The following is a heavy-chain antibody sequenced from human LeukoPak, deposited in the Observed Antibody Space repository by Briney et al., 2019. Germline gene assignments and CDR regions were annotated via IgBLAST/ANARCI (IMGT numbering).Heavy chain of an antibody. Sequence: PGGSLRLPCAASGFTFSSYEMNWVRQAPGKGLEWVSCISSSPDDTYYADSVKGRFTISRDNAKNSLYLQMNSLRAEDTAVYYCASDSSSYAFDIWGQGTMVTVSS. CDR1: GFTFSSYE. V-gene: IGHV3-21*01. J-gene: IGHJ3*02. CDR3: ASDSSSYAFDI. D-gene: IGHD6-13*01. CDR2: ISSSPDDT.